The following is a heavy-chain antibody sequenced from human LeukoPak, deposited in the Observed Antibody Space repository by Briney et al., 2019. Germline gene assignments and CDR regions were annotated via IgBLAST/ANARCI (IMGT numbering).Heavy chain of an antibody. D-gene: IGHD2-21*01. CDR2: ISSSGSTI. V-gene: IGHV3-11*04. CDR3: ARDLRPFGGDCLDY. Sequence: PGGSLRLSCAASGFTFSDNYMSWIRQAPGKGLEWVSYISSSGSTIYYADSVKGRFTISRDNAKNSLYPQMNSLRAEDTAVYYCARDLRPFGGDCLDYWGQGTLVTVSS. J-gene: IGHJ4*02. CDR1: GFTFSDNY.